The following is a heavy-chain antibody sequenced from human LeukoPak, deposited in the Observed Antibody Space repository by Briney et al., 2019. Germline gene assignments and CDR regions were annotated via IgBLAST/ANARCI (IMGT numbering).Heavy chain of an antibody. J-gene: IGHJ5*02. Sequence: GESLKISCQGSGYSFTNSWIGWVRQMPGKGLEWMGIIYPGDSDTTYSPSFQGQVTISADKSISTAYLQWSSLKASDTAMYYCARRTDNWFDPWGQGTLVTVSS. CDR1: GYSFTNSW. CDR3: ARRTDNWFDP. CDR2: IYPGDSDT. V-gene: IGHV5-51*01. D-gene: IGHD4-17*01.